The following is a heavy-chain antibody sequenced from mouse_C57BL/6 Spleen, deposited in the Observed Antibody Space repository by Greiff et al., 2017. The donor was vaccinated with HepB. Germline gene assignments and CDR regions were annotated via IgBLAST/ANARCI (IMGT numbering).Heavy chain of an antibody. CDR3: AKDYGYDPYAMDY. D-gene: IGHD2-2*01. CDR2: INPYNGGT. CDR1: GYTFTDYY. J-gene: IGHJ4*01. Sequence: VQLKESGPVLVKPGASVKMSCKASGYTFTDYYMNWVKQSHGKSLEWIGVINPYNGGTSYNQKFKGKATLTVDKSSSTAYMELNSLTSEDSAVYYCAKDYGYDPYAMDYWGQGTSVTVSS. V-gene: IGHV1-19*01.